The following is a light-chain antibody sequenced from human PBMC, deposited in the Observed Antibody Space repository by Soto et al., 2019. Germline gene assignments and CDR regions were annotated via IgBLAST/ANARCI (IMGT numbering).Light chain of an antibody. J-gene: IGKJ1*01. V-gene: IGKV3-15*01. Sequence: EILMTQSPATLSVSPGERATVSCRASQSVSSNLAWYQQKPGQAPRLLIYGASTRATGIPARFSGSGSGTEFTLTISSLQSEDFALYYCQQYNNWWTFGQGTKVDIK. CDR1: QSVSSN. CDR2: GAS. CDR3: QQYNNWWT.